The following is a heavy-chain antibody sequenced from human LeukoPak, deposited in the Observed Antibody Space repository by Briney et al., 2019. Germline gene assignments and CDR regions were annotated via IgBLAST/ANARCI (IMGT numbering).Heavy chain of an antibody. CDR1: GGSISSYY. Sequence: SETLSLTCTVSGGSISSYYWSWIRQPPGKGLEWIGYIYYSGSTYYNPSLKSRVTISVDTSKNQFSLKLSSVTAADTAVYYCAREMAGVTSFDYWGQGTLVTVSS. CDR2: IYYSGST. D-gene: IGHD5-24*01. CDR3: AREMAGVTSFDY. V-gene: IGHV4-59*06. J-gene: IGHJ4*02.